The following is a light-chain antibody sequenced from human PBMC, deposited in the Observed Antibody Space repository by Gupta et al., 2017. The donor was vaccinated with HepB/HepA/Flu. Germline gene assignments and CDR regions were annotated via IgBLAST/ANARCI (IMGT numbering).Light chain of an antibody. CDR3: QQYHSPPYT. J-gene: IGKJ2*01. CDR1: QRVLYSSNNKNY. Sequence: DIVMDPSSGSLAVSLGERTNTNCKSSQRVLYSSNNKNYLAWYQQKPGQPPKLIIYWASTRESGVPDRFSGSGSCTDFTLTTSSLQAEDVAVYYCQQYHSPPYTFGHGTKLEIK. V-gene: IGKV4-1*01. CDR2: WAS.